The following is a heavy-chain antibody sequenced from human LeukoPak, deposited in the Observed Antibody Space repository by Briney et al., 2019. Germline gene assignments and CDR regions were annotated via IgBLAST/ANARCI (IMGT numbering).Heavy chain of an antibody. Sequence: PSETLSLTCTVSGGSISSYYWSWVRQPPGKGLEYIGYISYSGSTNYNPSLKSRVTISVDTSKNQFSLKLRSVTAADTAMYYCARSYGSGHYYYKDVWGKGTTVTISS. CDR1: GGSISSYY. J-gene: IGHJ6*03. V-gene: IGHV4-59*01. CDR2: ISYSGST. CDR3: ARSYGSGHYYYKDV. D-gene: IGHD3-10*01.